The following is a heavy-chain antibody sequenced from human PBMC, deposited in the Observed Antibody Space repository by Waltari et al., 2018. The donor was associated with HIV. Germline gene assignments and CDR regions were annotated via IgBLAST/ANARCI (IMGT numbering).Heavy chain of an antibody. J-gene: IGHJ4*02. CDR1: GYTFTSYA. V-gene: IGHV7-4-1*02. D-gene: IGHD3-10*01. CDR2: RSTYTGNP. Sequence: QVQLVQSGSELKKPGASVKVSCKASGYTFTSYAMNWLRQDPGQRIEWMGWRSTYTGNPTEAQGLTVRFVFSLPTSVSTAYLQISSLKAEDTAVYYCAREAAYYYGSGSYYPFDYWGQGTLVTVSS. CDR3: AREAAYYYGSGSYYPFDY.